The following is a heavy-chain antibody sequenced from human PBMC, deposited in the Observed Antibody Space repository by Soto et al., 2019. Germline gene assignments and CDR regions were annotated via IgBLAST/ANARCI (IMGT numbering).Heavy chain of an antibody. CDR3: ARDVPGSGVPFWDY. CDR2: ISAYNGNT. J-gene: IGHJ4*02. Sequence: QIQLVQSGAEMKKPGASVKVSCKPSGYTFTHYGVSWLRQAPGQGLEWMGWISAYNGNTDYAHKFQGRDALTTDTSTSTAYMELRGLSPDDTAVYYCARDVPGSGVPFWDYWGQGTLVTVSS. CDR1: GYTFTHYG. V-gene: IGHV1-18*04. D-gene: IGHD2-15*01.